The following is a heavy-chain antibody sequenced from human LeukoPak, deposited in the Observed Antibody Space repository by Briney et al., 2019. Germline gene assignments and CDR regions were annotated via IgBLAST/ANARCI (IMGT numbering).Heavy chain of an antibody. Sequence: GGSLRLSCAASGFTFSSYEMNWVRQAPGKGLEWVSYISSSGSTIYYADSVKGRFTISRDNAKNSLYLQMNSLKTEDTAVYYCYSSSWYRDFDYWGQGTLVTVSS. CDR1: GFTFSSYE. V-gene: IGHV3-48*03. CDR2: ISSSGSTI. J-gene: IGHJ4*02. CDR3: YSSSWYRDFDY. D-gene: IGHD6-13*01.